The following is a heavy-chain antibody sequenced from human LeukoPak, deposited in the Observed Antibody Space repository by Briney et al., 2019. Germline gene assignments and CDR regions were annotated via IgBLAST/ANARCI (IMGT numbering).Heavy chain of an antibody. Sequence: ASVKVSCKASGYTFTSYGISWVRQAPGQGLEWVGIINPSDGSTSYAQKFQGRVTMTRDTSTSTAYMEVRSLRSDDTAVYYCATTIGARLMYFDYWGQGTLVTISS. J-gene: IGHJ4*02. CDR2: INPSDGST. V-gene: IGHV1-46*01. CDR3: ATTIGARLMYFDY. CDR1: GYTFTSYG. D-gene: IGHD6-6*01.